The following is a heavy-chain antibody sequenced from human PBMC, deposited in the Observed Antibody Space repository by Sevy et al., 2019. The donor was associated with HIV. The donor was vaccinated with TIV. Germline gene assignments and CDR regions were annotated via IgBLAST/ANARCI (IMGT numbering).Heavy chain of an antibody. D-gene: IGHD3-10*01. CDR3: GRGGGRWYGGYYYYYYMDV. Sequence: SETLSLTCTVSGGSISSYYWSWIRQPPGKGLEWIGYIYYSGSINYNPSLKSRVTISVDTSKNQFTLKLSSVTAADTAVYYCGRGGGRWYGGYYYYYYMDVWGKGTTVTVSS. CDR1: GGSISSYY. CDR2: IYYSGSI. J-gene: IGHJ6*03. V-gene: IGHV4-59*01.